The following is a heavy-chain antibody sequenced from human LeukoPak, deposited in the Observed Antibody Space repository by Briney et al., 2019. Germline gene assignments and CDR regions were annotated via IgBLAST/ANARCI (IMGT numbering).Heavy chain of an antibody. D-gene: IGHD2-2*01. CDR2: IYYSGST. CDR1: GGSISSYY. CDR3: ARVTSYQLPPT. V-gene: IGHV4-59*12. Sequence: SETLSLTCTVSGGSISSYYWSWIRQPPGKGLEWIGYIYYSGSTYYNPSLKSRVTISVDTSKNQFSLKLSSVAAADTAVYYCARVTSYQLPPTWGQGTLVTVSS. J-gene: IGHJ5*02.